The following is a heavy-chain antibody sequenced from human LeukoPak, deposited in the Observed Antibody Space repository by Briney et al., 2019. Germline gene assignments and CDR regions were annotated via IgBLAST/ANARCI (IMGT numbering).Heavy chain of an antibody. CDR3: ARVHYYDSSGYYPHFDY. D-gene: IGHD3-22*01. V-gene: IGHV4-59*01. Sequence: SETLSLTCTVSGGSISSYYWSWIRQPPGKELEWIGYIYYSGSTNYNPSLKSRVTISVDTSKNQFSLKLSSVTAADTAVYYCARVHYYDSSGYYPHFDYWGQGTLVTVSS. CDR1: GGSISSYY. J-gene: IGHJ4*02. CDR2: IYYSGST.